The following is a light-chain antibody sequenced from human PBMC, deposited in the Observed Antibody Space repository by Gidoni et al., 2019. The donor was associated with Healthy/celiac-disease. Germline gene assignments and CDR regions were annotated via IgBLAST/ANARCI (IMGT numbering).Light chain of an antibody. CDR1: SSDVGSYNL. V-gene: IGLV2-23*01. CDR2: EGS. J-gene: IGLJ3*02. Sequence: SALTQPASVSGSPVQSITISCTGTSSDVGSYNLVSWYQQHPGKAPKLMIYEGSKRPSGVSNRFSGSKYGNTASLTISGLQAEDEADYYCCSYAGSSTFWVFGGGTKLTVL. CDR3: CSYAGSSTFWV.